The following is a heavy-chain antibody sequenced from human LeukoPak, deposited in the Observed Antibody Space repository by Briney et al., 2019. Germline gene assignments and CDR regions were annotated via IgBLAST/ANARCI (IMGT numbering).Heavy chain of an antibody. V-gene: IGHV3-48*02. CDR3: ARRPYSDTSGRLSDV. CDR1: GFAFSSYN. D-gene: IGHD3-22*01. J-gene: IGHJ6*02. Sequence: GGSLRLSCAASGFAFSSYNMNWVRQAPGKGLEWISYIGSSGSPTHYADSVGGRYTVSRDNAKNSLYLQMNSLRDEDTAVYFCARRPYSDTSGRLSDVWGQGTTVTVSS. CDR2: IGSSGSPT.